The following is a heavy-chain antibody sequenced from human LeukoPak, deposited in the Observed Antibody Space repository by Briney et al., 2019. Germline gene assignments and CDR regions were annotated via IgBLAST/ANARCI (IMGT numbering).Heavy chain of an antibody. CDR3: ARDGLGGTGYYFNDY. J-gene: IGHJ4*02. CDR2: ISSSSYI. V-gene: IGHV3-21*01. CDR1: GFTFSSYS. D-gene: IGHD3/OR15-3a*01. Sequence: QAGGSLRLSCAASGFTFSSYSMNWVRQAPGKGLEWVSSISSSSYIYYADSVRGRFTISRDNAKNSLYLQMNSLRAEDTAVYYCARDGLGGTGYYFNDYWGQGTLVTVSS.